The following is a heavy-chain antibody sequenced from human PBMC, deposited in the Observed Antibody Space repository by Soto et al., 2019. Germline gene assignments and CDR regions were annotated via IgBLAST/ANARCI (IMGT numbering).Heavy chain of an antibody. CDR2: INHSGTT. J-gene: IGHJ2*01. CDR3: AREGSTSLRYFDL. CDR1: GGSFSGYY. V-gene: IGHV4-34*01. Sequence: SETLSLTCAVYGGSFSGYYWSWIRQTPGKGLEWIGEINHSGTTNYNPSLKSRVTISVDTSKIQFSLKLSSVTAADTAVYYCAREGSTSLRYFDLWGRGTLVTVSS. D-gene: IGHD2-2*01.